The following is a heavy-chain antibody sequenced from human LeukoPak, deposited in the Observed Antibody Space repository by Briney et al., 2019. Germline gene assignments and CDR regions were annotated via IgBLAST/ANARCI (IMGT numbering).Heavy chain of an antibody. J-gene: IGHJ4*02. Sequence: GGSLRLSCAASGFTFSNAWMSWVRQAPGKGLEWVGRIKSKTDGGTTDYAAPVKGRFTISRDDSKNTLYLQMNSLKTEDTAAYYCTTDPLSTIAKTYYYDSSGYRYLTLWYWGQGTLVTVSS. CDR1: GFTFSNAW. CDR2: IKSKTDGGTT. CDR3: TTDPLSTIAKTYYYDSSGYRYLTLWY. D-gene: IGHD3-22*01. V-gene: IGHV3-15*01.